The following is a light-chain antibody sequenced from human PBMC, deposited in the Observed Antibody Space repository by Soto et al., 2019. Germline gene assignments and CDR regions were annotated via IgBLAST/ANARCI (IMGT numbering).Light chain of an antibody. J-gene: IGLJ2*01. Sequence: SYELTQAPAVSVSPGQTGSISCSGDNLGDKYVSWYQQKPGQSPVLVISQDNKRPSGIPERFAGSNSGNTATLTIRGTQARDEAHYFCQAWDINTAVFGGGTKLTVL. CDR1: NLGDKY. CDR2: QDN. CDR3: QAWDINTAV. V-gene: IGLV3-1*01.